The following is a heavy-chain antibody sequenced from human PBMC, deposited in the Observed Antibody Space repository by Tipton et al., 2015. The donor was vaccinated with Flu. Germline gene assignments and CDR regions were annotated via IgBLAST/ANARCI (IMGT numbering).Heavy chain of an antibody. CDR2: VWYDGTNE. J-gene: IGHJ4*02. CDR1: GFTFSNFA. D-gene: IGHD3-9*01. CDR3: ARGYDILTDGGGYFDY. V-gene: IGHV3-33*01. Sequence: RSLRLSCAASGFTFSNFAMHWVRQAPGKGLEWVAGVWYDGTNEYYADSVKGRFTISRDNSKNTLYLQMNSLRAEDTAVYYCARGYDILTDGGGYFDYWGQGTLVAVPS.